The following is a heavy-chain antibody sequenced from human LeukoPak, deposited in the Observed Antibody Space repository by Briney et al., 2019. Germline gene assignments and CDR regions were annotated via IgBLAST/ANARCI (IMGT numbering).Heavy chain of an antibody. CDR3: ARYRVTSGYRDHDY. CDR2: IYHTGSA. J-gene: IGHJ4*02. Sequence: SETLSLTCTVSGYSISSGYYWGWIRQPPGKGLEWIGSIYHTGSAYYNPSLKSRVTISVDASKNQFSLKLSSVTAADTAVYYCARYRVTSGYRDHDYWGQGTLVTVSS. V-gene: IGHV4-38-2*02. CDR1: GYSISSGYY. D-gene: IGHD3-22*01.